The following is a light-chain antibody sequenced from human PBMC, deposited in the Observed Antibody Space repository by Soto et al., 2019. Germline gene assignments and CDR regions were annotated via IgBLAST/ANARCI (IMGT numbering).Light chain of an antibody. Sequence: DIQMTQSPSTLSGSVGDRVTITCRASQTISSWLAWYQQKPGKDPKLLIYKASTLKSGVPSRFSGSGSGTEFNLTISRLQPDDFATYYCQHYNSYPEAFGQGTKVDIK. CDR1: QTISSW. CDR2: KAS. V-gene: IGKV1-5*03. CDR3: QHYNSYPEA. J-gene: IGKJ1*01.